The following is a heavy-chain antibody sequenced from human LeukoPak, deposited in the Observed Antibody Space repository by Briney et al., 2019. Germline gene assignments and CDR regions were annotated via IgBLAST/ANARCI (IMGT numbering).Heavy chain of an antibody. J-gene: IGHJ6*02. D-gene: IGHD3-10*01. Sequence: GGSLRLSCAASGFTFSSYSMNWVRQAPGKGLEWVSAISGSGGSTYYADSVKGRFTISRDNSKNTLYLQMNSLRAEDTAVYYCAKDAGGIYYGSGSYLNYYGMDVWGQGTTVTVSS. V-gene: IGHV3-23*01. CDR2: ISGSGGST. CDR1: GFTFSSYS. CDR3: AKDAGGIYYGSGSYLNYYGMDV.